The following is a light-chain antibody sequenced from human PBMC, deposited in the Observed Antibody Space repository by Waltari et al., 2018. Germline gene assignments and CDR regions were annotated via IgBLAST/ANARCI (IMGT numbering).Light chain of an antibody. CDR1: RGHLNYV. CDR2: INSDGTH. Sequence: QVVLTQSPSASASLGASVKLTCTLTRGHLNYVIAWHQEQPQRGPRYLMKINSDGTHTKGDGIPDRFSGSSSGTERYLTISSLHSEDEADYYCQTWGTGIRVFGGGTKLTVL. CDR3: QTWGTGIRV. J-gene: IGLJ3*02. V-gene: IGLV4-69*01.